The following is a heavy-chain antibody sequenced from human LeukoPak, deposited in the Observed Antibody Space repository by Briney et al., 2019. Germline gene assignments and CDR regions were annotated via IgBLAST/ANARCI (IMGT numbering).Heavy chain of an antibody. J-gene: IGHJ4*02. Sequence: GWSLRLSCAASGFTFSSYGMHWVRQAPGKGLEWVAVIWYDGSNKYYADSVKGRFTISRDNSKNTLYLQMNSLRAEDTAVYYCARDPSIAAATYYFDYWGQGTLVTVSS. CDR1: GFTFSSYG. D-gene: IGHD6-13*01. CDR3: ARDPSIAAATYYFDY. V-gene: IGHV3-33*01. CDR2: IWYDGSNK.